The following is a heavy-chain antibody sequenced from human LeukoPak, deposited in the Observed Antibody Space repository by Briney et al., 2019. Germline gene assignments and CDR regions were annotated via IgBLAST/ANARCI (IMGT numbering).Heavy chain of an antibody. Sequence: SETLSLTCTVSGGSISSSSYYWGWIRQPPGKGLEWIGSIYYSGSTYYNPSLKSRVTISVDTSKNQFPLKLSSVTAADTAVYYCARASRGWFDPWGQGTLVTVSS. D-gene: IGHD3-10*01. CDR1: GGSISSSSYY. CDR3: ARASRGWFDP. J-gene: IGHJ5*02. V-gene: IGHV4-39*06. CDR2: IYYSGST.